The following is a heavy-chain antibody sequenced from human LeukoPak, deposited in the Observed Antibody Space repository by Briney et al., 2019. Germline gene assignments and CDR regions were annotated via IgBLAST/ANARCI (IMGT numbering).Heavy chain of an antibody. V-gene: IGHV4-30-4*08. CDR3: ARSYDPLYFDF. Sequence: SETLSLTCTVSGGSISSYYWSWIRQPPGKGLEYIGYIYYSGSTYYNPSLKSRVTISEDTSKNQFSLQLNSVTAADTAVYYCARSYDPLYFDFWGQGTLVTVSS. CDR2: IYYSGST. CDR1: GGSISSYY. D-gene: IGHD3-3*01. J-gene: IGHJ4*02.